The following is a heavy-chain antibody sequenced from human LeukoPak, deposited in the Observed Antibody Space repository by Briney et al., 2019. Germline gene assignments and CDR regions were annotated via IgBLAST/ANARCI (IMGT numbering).Heavy chain of an antibody. CDR3: ARGPMIVVPGGIYYYYYGMDV. V-gene: IGHV3-33*01. J-gene: IGHJ6*02. CDR1: GFTFSSYG. D-gene: IGHD3-22*01. Sequence: AGGSLRLSCAASGFTFSSYGMHWVRQAPGKGLEWVAVIWYDGSNKYYADSVKGRFTISRDNSKNTLYLQMNSLRAEDTAVYYCARGPMIVVPGGIYYYYYGMDVWGQGTTVTVSS. CDR2: IWYDGSNK.